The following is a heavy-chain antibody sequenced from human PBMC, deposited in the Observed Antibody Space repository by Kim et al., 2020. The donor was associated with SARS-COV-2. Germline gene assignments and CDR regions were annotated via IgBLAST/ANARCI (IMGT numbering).Heavy chain of an antibody. CDR1: GGSISSYY. CDR3: ESVLVWPAAIPYYYYMDV. J-gene: IGHJ6*03. Sequence: SETLSLTCTVSGGSISSYYWSWIRQPPGKGLEWIGYIYYSGSTNYNPSLKSRVTISVDTSKNQFSLTLSSVTAADTAVYYCESVLVWPAAIPYYYYMDVWGKGTTVTVSS. CDR2: IYYSGST. D-gene: IGHD2-2*01. V-gene: IGHV4-59*01.